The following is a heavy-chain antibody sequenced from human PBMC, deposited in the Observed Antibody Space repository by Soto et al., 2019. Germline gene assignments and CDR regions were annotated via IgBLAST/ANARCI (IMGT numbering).Heavy chain of an antibody. CDR1: GGSVTSHH. D-gene: IGHD7-27*01. CDR2: TSYTGNT. Sequence: PSETLSLTCFVSGGSVTSHHWGWIRQFPGQGLEWIAYTSYTGNTNYNPSLQSRVTISLDTSKNQLSLKLTSMTAADTAVYYCARDGDGGWGNWGQGVQVTVSS. J-gene: IGHJ4*02. CDR3: ARDGDGGWGN. V-gene: IGHV4-59*02.